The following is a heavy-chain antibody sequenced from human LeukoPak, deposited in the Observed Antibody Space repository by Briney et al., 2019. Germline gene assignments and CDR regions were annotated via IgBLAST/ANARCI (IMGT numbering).Heavy chain of an antibody. V-gene: IGHV3-7*01. CDR2: IKQDGSEK. J-gene: IGHJ6*03. Sequence: GGSLRLSCAASGFTFSSYWMSWVRQAPGKGLEWVANIKQDGSEKYYVDSVKGRFTISRDNAKNSLYLQMNSLRAEDTAVYYCARGLLAEYCSSTSCYNYYYYMDVWGKGTTVTISS. D-gene: IGHD2-2*02. CDR1: GFTFSSYW. CDR3: ARGLLAEYCSSTSCYNYYYYMDV.